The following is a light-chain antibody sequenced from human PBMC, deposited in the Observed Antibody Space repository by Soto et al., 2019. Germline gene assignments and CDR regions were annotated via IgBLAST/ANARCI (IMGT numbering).Light chain of an antibody. CDR2: LNSDGSH. J-gene: IGLJ3*02. CDR1: SGHSSYA. CDR3: QTWGNGIWV. V-gene: IGLV4-69*01. Sequence: QSVLTQSPSASASLGASVKLTCTLSSGHSSYAIAWHQQQPEKGPRYLMKLNSDGSHSKGDGIPDRFSGSSSGAERYLPISRLQSEDEADYYCQTWGNGIWVFGGGTKLPVL.